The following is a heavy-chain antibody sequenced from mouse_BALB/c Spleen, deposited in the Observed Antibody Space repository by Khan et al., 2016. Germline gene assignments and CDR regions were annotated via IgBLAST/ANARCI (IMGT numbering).Heavy chain of an antibody. V-gene: IGHV11-2*02. CDR2: INSDGSAI. CDR1: GFTFSGFW. CDR3: LRWGGENFDV. J-gene: IGHJ1*01. Sequence: EVQLLETGGGLVQPGGSRGLSCEGSGFTFSGFWMSWVRQTPGKTLEWIGDINSDGSAINYAPSIKDRFTIFRDNDKNTLYLQMNNVRSEDTATYFCLRWGGENFDVWGAGTTVTVSS.